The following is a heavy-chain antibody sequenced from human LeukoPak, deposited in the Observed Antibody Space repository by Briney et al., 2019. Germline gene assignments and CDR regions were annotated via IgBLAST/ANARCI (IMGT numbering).Heavy chain of an antibody. CDR3: ARGETILNWFDP. CDR1: GGTFSSEA. V-gene: IGHV1-69*05. CDR2: IIPIFGRA. J-gene: IGHJ5*02. Sequence: SVKVSCKASGGTFSSEAFIWVRQAPGQGLVWMGGIIPIFGRADYAQKFQDIVTITTDESTSTVYMELSSLRSEDTAVYYCARGETILNWFDPWGQGTLVTVSS. D-gene: IGHD1-1*01.